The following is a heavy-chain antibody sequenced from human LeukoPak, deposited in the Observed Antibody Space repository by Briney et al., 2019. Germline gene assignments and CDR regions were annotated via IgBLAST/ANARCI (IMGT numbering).Heavy chain of an antibody. CDR3: ARGFAGYSYGFDY. Sequence: TPSETLSLTCTVSGGSITSYYWSWIRQPPGKGLEWIGEINHSGSTNYNPSLKSRVTISVDTSKNQFSLKLSSVTAADTAVYYCARGFAGYSYGFDYWGQGTLVTVSS. J-gene: IGHJ4*02. CDR1: GGSITSYY. CDR2: INHSGST. V-gene: IGHV4-34*01. D-gene: IGHD5-18*01.